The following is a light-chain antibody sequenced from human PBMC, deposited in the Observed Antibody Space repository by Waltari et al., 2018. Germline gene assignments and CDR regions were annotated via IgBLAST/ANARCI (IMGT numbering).Light chain of an antibody. J-gene: IGKJ1*01. V-gene: IGKV1-5*03. CDR2: KTS. CDR3: QHYSTYSWT. Sequence: IQMTPSPSTLSASVGDRVTMTCRASQGVSRWFAWYQQKPGKAPKLLIYKTSTLESGVPSRFSGSGSGTEFSLTISSLQPDDFATYYCQHYSTYSWTFGQGTKLEIK. CDR1: QGVSRW.